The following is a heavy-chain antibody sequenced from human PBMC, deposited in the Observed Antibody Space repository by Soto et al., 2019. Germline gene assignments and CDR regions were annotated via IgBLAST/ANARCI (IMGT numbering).Heavy chain of an antibody. D-gene: IGHD2-15*01. V-gene: IGHV3-48*01. CDR3: ARDLAVAADF. Sequence: EVQLVESGGGLVQPGGYLRLSCVVSGFTFSSYSMNWVRQAPGKGLEWVSFISESSGGSLIYYADCVKGRFTISRDNAKNSLYLQMNSQRAEDPAVYYCARDLAVAADFWGQGTLLTVSS. CDR1: GFTFSSYS. CDR2: ISESSGGSLI. J-gene: IGHJ4*02.